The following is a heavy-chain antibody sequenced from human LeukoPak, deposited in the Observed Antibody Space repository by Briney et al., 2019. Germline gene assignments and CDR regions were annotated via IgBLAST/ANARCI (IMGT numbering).Heavy chain of an antibody. V-gene: IGHV3-33*01. CDR2: IWYDGSNK. Sequence: GGSLRLSCAASGFTFSSYGMHWVRQAPGKGLEWVAVIWYDGSNKYYADSVKGRFAISRDNSKNTLYLQMNSLRAEDTAVYYCAREIFQSSFDYWGQGTLVTVSS. CDR3: AREIFQSSFDY. J-gene: IGHJ4*02. D-gene: IGHD2-21*01. CDR1: GFTFSSYG.